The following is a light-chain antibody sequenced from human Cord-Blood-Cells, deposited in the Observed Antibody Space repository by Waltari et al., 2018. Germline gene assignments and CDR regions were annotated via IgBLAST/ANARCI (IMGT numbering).Light chain of an antibody. CDR1: QSVSSY. Sequence: EIVLTQSPATLSLYPGERATLSCRASQSVSSYLAWYQQKPGQAPRLLIYAASNRATGIPARFSGSGSGTDFTLTISSLEPEDFAVYYWQQRSNWPLTFGGGTKVEIK. CDR3: QQRSNWPLT. V-gene: IGKV3-11*01. CDR2: AAS. J-gene: IGKJ4*01.